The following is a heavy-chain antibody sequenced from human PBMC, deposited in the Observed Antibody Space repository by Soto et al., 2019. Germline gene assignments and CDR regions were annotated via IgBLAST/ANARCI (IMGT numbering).Heavy chain of an antibody. CDR1: GYTFSGYY. V-gene: IGHV1-2*02. CDR2: INPNSGGT. J-gene: IGHJ6*02. Sequence: ASVKVSCKASGYTFSGYYIHWLRQAPGQGLEWMGWINPNSGGTNYAQKFQGRVTVTRDTPTSTAYMELSRLTSDDTAVYYCSRSLTEGYCTITGCYTRPLYGMDVWGQGTTVTV. D-gene: IGHD2-2*02. CDR3: SRSLTEGYCTITGCYTRPLYGMDV.